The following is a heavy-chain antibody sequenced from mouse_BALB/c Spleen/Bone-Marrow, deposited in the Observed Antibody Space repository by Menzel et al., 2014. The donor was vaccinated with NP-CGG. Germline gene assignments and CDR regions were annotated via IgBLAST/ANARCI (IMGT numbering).Heavy chain of an antibody. Sequence: VLLVESGGDLVKPGGSLKLSCAASGFTFSNYGMSWVRQTPDKRLEWVATISSGGSYTYYPDSVKGRFTISRDNAKNTLYLQMSSLKSEDTAMYYCARRDGVSRDYWGQGTSVNVS. CDR3: ARRDGVSRDY. D-gene: IGHD2-3*01. CDR2: ISSGGSYT. CDR1: GFTFSNYG. V-gene: IGHV5-6*01. J-gene: IGHJ4*01.